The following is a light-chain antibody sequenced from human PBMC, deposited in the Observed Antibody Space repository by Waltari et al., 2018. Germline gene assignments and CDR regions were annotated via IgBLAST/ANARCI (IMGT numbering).Light chain of an antibody. Sequence: QSALTQPASVSGSPGQSITISCTGTSRDVGGYNYVTWYQQHPGKAPNIMIFDVNKRPSGVSNRFPGAKSGNTASLTISGLQAEDEAEYHCSSYTSTNTWMFGGGTKLTVL. CDR2: DVN. J-gene: IGLJ3*02. CDR3: SSYTSTNTWM. CDR1: SRDVGGYNY. V-gene: IGLV2-14*03.